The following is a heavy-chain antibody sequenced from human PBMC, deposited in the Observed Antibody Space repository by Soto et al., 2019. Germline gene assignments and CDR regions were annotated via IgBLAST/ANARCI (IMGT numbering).Heavy chain of an antibody. V-gene: IGHV1-8*02. D-gene: IGHD4-17*01. CDR1: GYAFTSYG. J-gene: IGHJ6*02. CDR3: ALLNYGDYYYGMDV. Sequence: ASVKVSCKASGYAFTSYGISWVRQATGQGLEWMGWMNPNSGNTGYAQKFQGRVTMTRNTSISTAYMELSSLRSEDTAVYYCALLNYGDYYYGMDVWGQGTTVTVSS. CDR2: MNPNSGNT.